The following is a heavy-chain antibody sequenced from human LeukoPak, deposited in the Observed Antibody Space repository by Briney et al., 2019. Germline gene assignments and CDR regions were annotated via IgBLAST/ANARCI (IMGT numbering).Heavy chain of an antibody. CDR1: GFTFSDYY. V-gene: IGHV3-11*05. Sequence: PGGSLRLSCAASGFTFSDYYMSWIRQAPGKGLEWVSDISISSSYTNYADSVKGRFTISRDNAKNSLYLQMNSLRAEDTAVYYCAKDLGITIFGVVIPPYYFDYWGQGTLVTVSS. D-gene: IGHD3-3*01. CDR3: AKDLGITIFGVVIPPYYFDY. CDR2: ISISSSYT. J-gene: IGHJ4*02.